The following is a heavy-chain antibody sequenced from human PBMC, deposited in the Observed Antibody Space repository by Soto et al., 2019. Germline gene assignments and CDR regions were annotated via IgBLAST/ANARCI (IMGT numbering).Heavy chain of an antibody. CDR2: IIPILGIA. J-gene: IGHJ4*02. CDR3: VTSLPYSSSWYARGLFWY. Sequence: GASVKVSCKASGGTFSSYTISWVRQAPGQGLEWMGRIIPILGIANYAQKFQGRVTITADKSTSTAYMELSSLRSEDTAVYYCVTSLPYSSSWYARGLFWYWGQGTLVTVSS. V-gene: IGHV1-69*02. D-gene: IGHD6-13*01. CDR1: GGTFSSYT.